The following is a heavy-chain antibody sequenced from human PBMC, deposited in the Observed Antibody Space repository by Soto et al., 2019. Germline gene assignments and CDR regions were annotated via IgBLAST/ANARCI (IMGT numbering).Heavy chain of an antibody. CDR1: GFTFSSYA. Sequence: GGSLRLSCAASGFTFSSYAMSWVRQAPGKGLEWVSAISGSGGSTYYADSVKGRFTISRDNSKNTLYLQMNSLRAEDTAVYYCAKGRYCSGGSCYPRGYMDVWGKGTTVTVSS. CDR2: ISGSGGST. V-gene: IGHV3-23*01. D-gene: IGHD2-15*01. CDR3: AKGRYCSGGSCYPRGYMDV. J-gene: IGHJ6*03.